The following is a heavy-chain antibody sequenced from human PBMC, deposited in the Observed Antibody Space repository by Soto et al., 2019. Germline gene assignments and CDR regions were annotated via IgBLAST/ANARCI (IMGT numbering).Heavy chain of an antibody. CDR2: ISYDGSNK. CDR3: ARSSSWHLPFDY. V-gene: IGHV3-30-3*01. Sequence: GSLRLSCAASGFTFSSYAMHWVRQAPGKGLEWVAVISYDGSNKYYADSVKGRFTISRDNSKNTLYLQMNSLRAEDTAVYYCARSSSWHLPFDYWGQGTLVTVSS. J-gene: IGHJ4*02. CDR1: GFTFSSYA. D-gene: IGHD6-13*01.